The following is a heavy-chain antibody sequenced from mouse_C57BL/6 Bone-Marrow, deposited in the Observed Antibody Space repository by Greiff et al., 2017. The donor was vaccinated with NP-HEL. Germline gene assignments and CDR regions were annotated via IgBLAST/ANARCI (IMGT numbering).Heavy chain of an antibody. CDR1: GFNIKDYY. CDR3: TTVGDSSGQAWFAY. D-gene: IGHD3-2*02. J-gene: IGHJ3*01. Sequence: VQLKESGAELVRPGASVKLSCTASGFNIKDYYMHWVKQRPEQGLEWIGRIDPEDGDTEYAPKFQGKATMTAYTSSNTAYLQLSSLTSEDTAVYYCTTVGDSSGQAWFAYWGQGTLVTVSA. V-gene: IGHV14-1*01. CDR2: IDPEDGDT.